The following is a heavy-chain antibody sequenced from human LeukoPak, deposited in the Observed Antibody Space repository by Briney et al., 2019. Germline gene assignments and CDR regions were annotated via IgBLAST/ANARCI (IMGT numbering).Heavy chain of an antibody. Sequence: PGGSLRLSCAGSGFTFRSFWMHWVRQAPGKGLVWVSRISGDGSSTTYADSVKGRFTISRDNAKNTLYLQMNSLRAEDTAVYYCARDIDCGGDCYRDYWGQGTLVTVSS. CDR3: ARDIDCGGDCYRDY. J-gene: IGHJ4*02. CDR1: GFTFRSFW. V-gene: IGHV3-74*01. CDR2: ISGDGSST. D-gene: IGHD2-21*02.